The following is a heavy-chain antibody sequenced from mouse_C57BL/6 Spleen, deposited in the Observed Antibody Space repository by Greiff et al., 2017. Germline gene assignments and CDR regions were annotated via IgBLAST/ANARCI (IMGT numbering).Heavy chain of an antibody. J-gene: IGHJ4*01. Sequence: EVQGVESGGGLVKPGGSLKLSCAASGFTFSDYGMHWVRQAPEKGLEWVAYISGGSSTIYYADTVKGRFTISRDNAKNTLFLQMTSLRSEDTAMYYCAKNMDYWGQGTSVTVSS. V-gene: IGHV5-17*01. CDR1: GFTFSDYG. CDR3: AKNMDY. CDR2: ISGGSSTI.